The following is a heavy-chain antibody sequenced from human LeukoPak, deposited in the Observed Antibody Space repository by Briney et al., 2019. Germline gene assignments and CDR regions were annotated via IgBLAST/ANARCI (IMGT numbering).Heavy chain of an antibody. V-gene: IGHV4-61*02. CDR3: AREEDYYYYMDV. J-gene: IGHJ6*03. CDR2: IYTSGST. CDR1: GGSISSGSYS. Sequence: SQTLSLTCTVSGGSISSGSYSWSWVRQPAGKGLEWIGRIYTSGSTNYNPSLKSRVTISVDTSKNQFSLKLSSVTAADTAVYYCAREEDYYYYMDVWGKGTTVTVSS.